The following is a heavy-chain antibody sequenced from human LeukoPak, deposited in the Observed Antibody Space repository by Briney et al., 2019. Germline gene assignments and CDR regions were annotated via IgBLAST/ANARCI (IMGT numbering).Heavy chain of an antibody. J-gene: IGHJ4*02. CDR1: GFTFSSYA. D-gene: IGHD6-19*01. V-gene: IGHV3-23*01. Sequence: PGASLRLSCAASGFTFSSYAMSWVRQAPGKGLEWVSAISGSGGSTYYADSVKGRFTISRDNSTNTLYLQINSLRAENTAVYYCAKDDFTGIAVAGLFDYWGQGTLVTVSS. CDR2: ISGSGGST. CDR3: AKDDFTGIAVAGLFDY.